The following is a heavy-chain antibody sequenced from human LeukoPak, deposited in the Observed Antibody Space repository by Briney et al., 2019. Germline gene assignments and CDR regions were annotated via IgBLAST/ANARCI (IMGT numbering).Heavy chain of an antibody. CDR3: ANYHSSGWYAH. J-gene: IGHJ4*02. CDR1: GFTFSNE. D-gene: IGHD6-19*01. Sequence: GGSLRLSCAASGFTFSNEMNWVRQAPGKGLEWVSYISSSGSTIYYADSVKGRFTISRDNAKNSLYLQMNSLRAEDTAVYYCANYHSSGWYAHWGQGTLVTVSS. CDR2: ISSSGSTI. V-gene: IGHV3-48*03.